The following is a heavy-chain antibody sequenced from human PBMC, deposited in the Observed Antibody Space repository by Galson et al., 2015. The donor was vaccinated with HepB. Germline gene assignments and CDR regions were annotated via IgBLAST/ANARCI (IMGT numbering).Heavy chain of an antibody. Sequence: SVKVSCKASGGTFSSYTISWVRQAPGQGLEWMGRIIPILGIANYAQKFQGRVTITADKSTSTAYMELSSLRSEDTAVYYCARVGDDGRDGYEVYWGQGTLVTVSS. CDR3: ARVGDDGRDGYEVY. V-gene: IGHV1-69*02. J-gene: IGHJ4*02. D-gene: IGHD5-24*01. CDR1: GGTFSSYT. CDR2: IIPILGIA.